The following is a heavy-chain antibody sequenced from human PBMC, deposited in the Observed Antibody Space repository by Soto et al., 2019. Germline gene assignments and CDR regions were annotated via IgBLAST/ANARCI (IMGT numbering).Heavy chain of an antibody. CDR2: IYHSGST. D-gene: IGHD3-16*01. J-gene: IGHJ4*02. Sequence: QVQLQESGPGLVKPSGTLSLYCAVSGVSISSSHWWTWVRQPPGKGLEWIGEIYHSGSTNYNPSLKSRVTISVDTSRNQFSLNLSSVTAADTAVYYCASSGGGEDYWGQGILVTVSS. V-gene: IGHV4-4*02. CDR1: GVSISSSHW. CDR3: ASSGGGEDY.